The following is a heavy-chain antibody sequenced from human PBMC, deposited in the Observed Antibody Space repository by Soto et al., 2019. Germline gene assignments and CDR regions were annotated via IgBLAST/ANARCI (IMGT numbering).Heavy chain of an antibody. V-gene: IGHV4-59*01. CDR2: IYYSGST. D-gene: IGHD2-15*01. CDR1: GGSISSYY. CDR3: ARVRRPAATEVATPYNWFDP. J-gene: IGHJ5*02. Sequence: SETLSLTCTVSGGSISSYYWSWIRQPPGKGLEWIGYIYYSGSTNYNPSLKSRVTISVDTSKNQFSLKLSSVTAADTAVYYCARVRRPAATEVATPYNWFDPWGQGTLVTVSS.